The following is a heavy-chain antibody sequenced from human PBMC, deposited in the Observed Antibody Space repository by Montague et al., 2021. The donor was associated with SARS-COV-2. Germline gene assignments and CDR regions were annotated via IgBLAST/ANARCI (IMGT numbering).Heavy chain of an antibody. CDR3: ARPSSVTMIVVVISGRFDY. CDR2: IYYSGST. V-gene: IGHV4-39*01. Sequence: ETLSLTCTVSGGSISSSSYYWGWIRQPPGKGLEWIGSIYYSGSTYYNPSLKSRVTISVDTSKNQFSLKLSSVTAADTSVYYCARPSSVTMIVVVISGRFDYWGQGTLVTVSS. J-gene: IGHJ4*02. D-gene: IGHD3-22*01. CDR1: GGSISSSSYY.